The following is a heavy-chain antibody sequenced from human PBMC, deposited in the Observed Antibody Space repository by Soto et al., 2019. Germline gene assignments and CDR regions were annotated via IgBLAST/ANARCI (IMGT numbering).Heavy chain of an antibody. Sequence: EVRLVESGGGLVQPGGSLRLSCEASGFTLSSRWMTWVRQGPGKGLEWVANIHEDKNAKDYVDSVKGRFTISRDNAKNSLYLQMNSLRDEDTAVYYCATHDGPAAAGLVLDFWSQGALVIVSS. CDR2: IHEDKNAK. D-gene: IGHD6-25*01. CDR3: ATHDGPAAAGLVLDF. J-gene: IGHJ4*02. CDR1: GFTLSSRW. V-gene: IGHV3-7*02.